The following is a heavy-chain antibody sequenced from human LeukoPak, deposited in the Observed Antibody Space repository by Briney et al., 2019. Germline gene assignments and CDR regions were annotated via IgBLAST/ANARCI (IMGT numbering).Heavy chain of an antibody. CDR2: FDPEDGET. CDR1: GYTLTELS. Sequence: ASVKVSCKVSGYTLTELSMHWVRQAPGKGLEWMGGFDPEDGETIYALRFQGRATMTEDTSTDTAYMELSSLRSEDTAVYYCATVYLRYSDILTNYWGQGTLVTVSS. D-gene: IGHD3-9*01. V-gene: IGHV1-24*01. CDR3: ATVYLRYSDILTNY. J-gene: IGHJ4*02.